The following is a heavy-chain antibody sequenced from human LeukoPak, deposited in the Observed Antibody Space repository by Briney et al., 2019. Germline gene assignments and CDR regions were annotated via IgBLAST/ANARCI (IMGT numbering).Heavy chain of an antibody. CDR3: ARDLSEYGWFGELYY. Sequence: GGSLRLSCAASGFIFSSYWMHWVRQAPGKGLVWVSRINSDGSTTSYADSVKGRFTISRDNAKHTLYLQMNSLRPEDTAVYFCARDLSEYGWFGELYYWGQGTLVTVSS. CDR1: GFIFSSYW. D-gene: IGHD3-10*01. V-gene: IGHV3-74*01. J-gene: IGHJ4*02. CDR2: INSDGSTT.